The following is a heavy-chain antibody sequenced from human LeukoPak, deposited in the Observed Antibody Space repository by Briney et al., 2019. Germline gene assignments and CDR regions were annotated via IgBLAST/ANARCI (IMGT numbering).Heavy chain of an antibody. CDR3: ARAKVRGVTDSPDV. V-gene: IGHV1-69*05. Sequence: SVKVSCKASGGTFSSYAISWVRQAPGQGLEWMGRIIPIFGTANYAQKFQGRVTITTDESTSTAYMELSSLRSEDTAVYYCARAKVRGVTDSPDVWGKGTTVTVSS. CDR2: IIPIFGTA. CDR1: GGTFSSYA. D-gene: IGHD3-10*01. J-gene: IGHJ6*04.